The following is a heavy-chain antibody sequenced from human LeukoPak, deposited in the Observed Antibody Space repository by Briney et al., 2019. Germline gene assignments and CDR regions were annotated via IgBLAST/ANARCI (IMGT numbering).Heavy chain of an antibody. CDR1: GFTFSSYG. CDR2: ISYDGSNK. J-gene: IGHJ6*02. D-gene: IGHD3-10*01. CDR3: AKEWRVTAYYYGSGKFYGMDV. Sequence: GRSLRLSCAASGFTFSSYGMHWVRQAPGEGLEWVAVISYDGSNKYYADSVKGRFTISRDNSKNTLYLQMNSLRAEDTAVYYCAKEWRVTAYYYGSGKFYGMDVWGQGTTVTVSS. V-gene: IGHV3-30*18.